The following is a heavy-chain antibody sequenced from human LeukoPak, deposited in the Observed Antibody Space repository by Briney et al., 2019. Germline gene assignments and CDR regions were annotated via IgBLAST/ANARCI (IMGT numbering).Heavy chain of an antibody. CDR3: VKDKHRDGYTYGVYDS. Sequence: GRSLRLSCAASGFTFSSYAMHWVRQAPGKGLEWVAVIWYDGSNKYYADSVKGRFTISRDNSKNTLYLQMNSLRPEDTALYYCVKDKHRDGYTYGVYDSWGQGTLITVSS. J-gene: IGHJ5*01. CDR1: GFTFSSYA. CDR2: IWYDGSNK. V-gene: IGHV3-30*04. D-gene: IGHD5-12*01.